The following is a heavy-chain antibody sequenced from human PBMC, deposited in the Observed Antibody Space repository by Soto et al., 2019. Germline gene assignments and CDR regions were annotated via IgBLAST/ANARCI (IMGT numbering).Heavy chain of an antibody. Sequence: QVQLVQSGGEVKKPGASVKVSCKASGYTFTSYGINWVRQAPGQGLEWMGWISPYNGNTVHAQKVQVRVTMTTDTSPSAPYMEPRSLRSDDTSVYYCAGDWESSNWFDSATGPYYFDFWGQGTLVTVSS. V-gene: IGHV1-18*04. CDR2: ISPYNGNT. J-gene: IGHJ4*02. D-gene: IGHD6-13*01. CDR1: GYTFTSYG. CDR3: AGDWESSNWFDSATGPYYFDF.